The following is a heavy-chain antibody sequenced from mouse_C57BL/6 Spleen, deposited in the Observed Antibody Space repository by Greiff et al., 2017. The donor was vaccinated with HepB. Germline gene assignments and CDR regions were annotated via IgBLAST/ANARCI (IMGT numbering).Heavy chain of an antibody. D-gene: IGHD1-1*01. CDR2: INPSNGGT. V-gene: IGHV1-53*01. Sequence: QVQLKQPGTELVKPGASVKLSCKASGYTFTKYWMHWVKQRSGQGLEWIGNINPSNGGTNYNERFKSKATLTADKSSSTAYMQLSSLTSEDSAVYYCAREYGSYYDEAYYFDYWGQGTTLTVSS. CDR3: AREYGSYYDEAYYFDY. J-gene: IGHJ2*01. CDR1: GYTFTKYW.